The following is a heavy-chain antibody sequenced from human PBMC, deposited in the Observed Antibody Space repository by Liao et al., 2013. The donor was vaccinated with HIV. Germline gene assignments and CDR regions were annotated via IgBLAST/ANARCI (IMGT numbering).Heavy chain of an antibody. CDR3: ARIGGRSSGWGYYFDY. V-gene: IGHV4-30-4*08. D-gene: IGHD3-22*01. J-gene: IGHJ4*02. Sequence: QVQLQESGPGLVKPSQTLSLTCTVSDGSISSGDYYWSWIRQPPGKGLEWIGYIYYSGSTYYNPSLKSRVIISVDTSKNQFSLKLSSVTAADTAVYYCARIGGRSSGWGYYFDYWGQGPWPPSPQ. CDR2: IYYSGST. CDR1: DGSISSGDYY.